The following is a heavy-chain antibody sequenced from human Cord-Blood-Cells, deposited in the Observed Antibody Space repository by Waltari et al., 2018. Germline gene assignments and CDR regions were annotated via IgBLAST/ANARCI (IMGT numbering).Heavy chain of an antibody. D-gene: IGHD6-6*01. CDR2: ISGSGGCT. J-gene: IGHJ5*02. Sequence: EVQLLESGGGLVQPGGSLRLSCAASGFTFSSYAMSWVRQGPGKGLVWVSAISGSGGCTYYADAGKGRFTIPRDNSKNTLYLQMNSLRAEDTAVYYCAKDGSSFWFDPWGQGTLVTVSS. CDR3: AKDGSSFWFDP. CDR1: GFTFSSYA. V-gene: IGHV3-23*01.